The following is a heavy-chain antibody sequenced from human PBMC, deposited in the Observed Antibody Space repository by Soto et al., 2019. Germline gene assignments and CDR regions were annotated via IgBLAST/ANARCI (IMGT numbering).Heavy chain of an antibody. CDR2: ISSSSSYI. J-gene: IGHJ3*02. CDR1: GFTFSSYS. CDR3: ARGCSGGSCLDAFDI. Sequence: EVQLVESGGGLVKPGGSLRLSCAASGFTFSSYSMNWVRQAPGKGLEWVSSISSSSSYIYYADSVKGRFTISRDNAKNSLYVQMNSLRAEDTAVYYCARGCSGGSCLDAFDIWGQGTMVTVSS. V-gene: IGHV3-21*01. D-gene: IGHD2-15*01.